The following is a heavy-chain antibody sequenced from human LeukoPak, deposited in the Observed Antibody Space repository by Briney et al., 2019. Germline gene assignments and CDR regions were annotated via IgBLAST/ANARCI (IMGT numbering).Heavy chain of an antibody. Sequence: GGPLRLSCAASGFTFSSYAMSWVRQAPGKGLEWVSAITASGAATYIADSVKGRFVISRDNSKNTLYLQMNSLRAEDTAVYFCAKDSLVATSHFDSWGRGTLVTVSS. CDR1: GFTFSSYA. J-gene: IGHJ4*02. CDR3: AKDSLVATSHFDS. V-gene: IGHV3-23*01. CDR2: ITASGAAT. D-gene: IGHD5-12*01.